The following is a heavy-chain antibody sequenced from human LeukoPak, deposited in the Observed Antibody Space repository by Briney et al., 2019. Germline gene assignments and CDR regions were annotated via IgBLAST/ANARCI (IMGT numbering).Heavy chain of an antibody. Sequence: PGGSLRLSCAASGFTFSSYGVHWVRQAPGKGLEWVSAITANGGYTLYADAVKGRFTVSRDNSKNTLYLQINSLRPEDTAMYYCAKDPNGDYIGAFDFWGQGTMVTVSS. V-gene: IGHV3-23*01. CDR3: AKDPNGDYIGAFDF. D-gene: IGHD4-17*01. CDR1: GFTFSSYG. J-gene: IGHJ3*01. CDR2: ITANGGYT.